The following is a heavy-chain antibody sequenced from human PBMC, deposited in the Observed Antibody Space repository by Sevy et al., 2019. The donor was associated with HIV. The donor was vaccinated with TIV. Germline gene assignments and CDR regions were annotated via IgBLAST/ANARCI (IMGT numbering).Heavy chain of an antibody. Sequence: GGSLRLSCVASGFNLSPYWMTWVRQAPGKGLEWVANIKQDGNEKDYVDSVKGRFTVSRDNAKNALYLQMYSLRVEDTAVYFCAGKTYHYDSNTYYPVYWGQGTRVTVSS. D-gene: IGHD3-22*01. CDR1: GFNLSPYW. CDR3: AGKTYHYDSNTYYPVY. V-gene: IGHV3-7*01. J-gene: IGHJ4*02. CDR2: IKQDGNEK.